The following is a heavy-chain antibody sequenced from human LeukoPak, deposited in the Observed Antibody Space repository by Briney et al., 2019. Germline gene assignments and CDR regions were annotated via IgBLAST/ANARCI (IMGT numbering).Heavy chain of an antibody. J-gene: IGHJ6*02. CDR3: ATVSKAALAAGTLKPYYYYYGMDV. Sequence: ASVKVSCKVSGYTLTELSMHWVRQAPGKGLEWMGGFDPEDGETICAQKFQGRVTMTEDTSTDTAYMELSSLRSEDTAVYYCATVSKAALAAGTLKPYYYYYGMDVWGQGTTVTVSS. CDR1: GYTLTELS. CDR2: FDPEDGET. V-gene: IGHV1-24*01. D-gene: IGHD6-13*01.